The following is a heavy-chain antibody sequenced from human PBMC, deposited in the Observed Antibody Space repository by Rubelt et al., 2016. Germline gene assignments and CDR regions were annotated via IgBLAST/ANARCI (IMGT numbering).Heavy chain of an antibody. CDR3: ARGKRYSSSWHY. D-gene: IGHD6-13*01. J-gene: IGHJ4*02. CDR2: INHSGST. V-gene: IGHV4-34*01. Sequence: QVQLQQWGAGLLKPSETLSLTCAVYGGSFSGYYWSWIRQPPGKGLEWIGEINHSGSTNYNPSPKGRVTISVDTSKNEFSLKLSSVTAAATGGYYCARGKRYSSSWHYWGQGTRVTVSS. CDR1: GGSFSGYY.